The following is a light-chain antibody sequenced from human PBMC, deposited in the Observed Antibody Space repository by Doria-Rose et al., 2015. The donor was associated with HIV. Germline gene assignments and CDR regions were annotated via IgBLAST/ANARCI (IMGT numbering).Light chain of an antibody. J-gene: IGKJ3*01. CDR2: WAS. CDR3: QQYYDTPS. V-gene: IGKV4-1*01. CDR1: QSLLYTSKNY. Sequence: DIRLTQSPESLGMSLSERATLNCKSNQSLLYTSKNYLAWYQQKPGQPTKLLIYWASTRQSVVPARFSGSGSGTDFTLTISSLEAEDVAVYYCQQYYDTPSFGPGTTVDIE.